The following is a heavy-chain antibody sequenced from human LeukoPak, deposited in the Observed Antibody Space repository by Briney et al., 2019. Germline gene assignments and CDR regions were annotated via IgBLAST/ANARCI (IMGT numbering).Heavy chain of an antibody. CDR2: ISWNSGSI. J-gene: IGHJ6*02. D-gene: IGHD2-2*01. CDR1: GFTFDDYA. CDR3: AKDLRPGYCSSTSCYGHYYYYGMDA. V-gene: IGHV3-9*01. Sequence: GRSLRLSCAASGFTFDDYAMHWVRQAPGKGLEWVSGISWNSGSIGYADSVKGRFTISRDNAKNSLYLQMNSLRAEDTALYYCAKDLRPGYCSSTSCYGHYYYYGMDAWGQGTTVTVSS.